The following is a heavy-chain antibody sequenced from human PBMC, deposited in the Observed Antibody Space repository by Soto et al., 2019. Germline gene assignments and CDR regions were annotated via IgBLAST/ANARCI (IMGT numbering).Heavy chain of an antibody. D-gene: IGHD3-16*01. V-gene: IGHV3-23*01. CDR2: ISGSGGST. CDR3: AKAWTGYDYVWGSYVDAFDI. CDR1: GFTFSSYA. J-gene: IGHJ3*02. Sequence: GGSVRLSCAASGFTFSSYAMSWVRQAPGKGLEWVSAISGSGGSTYYADSVKGRFTISRDNSKNTLYLQMNSLRAEDTAVYYCAKAWTGYDYVWGSYVDAFDIWGQGTMVTVSS.